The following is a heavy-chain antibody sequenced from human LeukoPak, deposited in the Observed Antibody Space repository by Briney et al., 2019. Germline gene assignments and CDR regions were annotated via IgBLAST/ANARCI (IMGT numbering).Heavy chain of an antibody. V-gene: IGHV4-39*07. CDR2: TYYSGST. D-gene: IGHD1-26*01. CDR3: ARVRSTSWFDS. CDR1: GGSISSRSYY. J-gene: IGHJ5*01. Sequence: SETLSLTCTVSGGSISSRSYYWGWIRQPPGKGLEWIGNTYYSGSTSYNPSLKSRVTTSVDTSKNQFSLRLSSVAAADTAVYYCARVRSTSWFDSWGQGTLVTVSS.